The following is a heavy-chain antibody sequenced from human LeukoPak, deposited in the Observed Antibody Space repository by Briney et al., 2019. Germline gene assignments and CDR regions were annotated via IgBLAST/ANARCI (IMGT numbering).Heavy chain of an antibody. V-gene: IGHV3-23*01. Sequence: PGGSLRLSCAASGITFSGYAMSWVRQAPGKGLEWVSAVVGSGASTYYADSVKGRFTISRDNSKNTLYLQMNSLRAEDTAVYYCAKGSFGSGSYHFDFWGQGTLVTVSS. CDR1: GITFSGYA. J-gene: IGHJ4*02. D-gene: IGHD1-26*01. CDR3: AKGSFGSGSYHFDF. CDR2: VVGSGAST.